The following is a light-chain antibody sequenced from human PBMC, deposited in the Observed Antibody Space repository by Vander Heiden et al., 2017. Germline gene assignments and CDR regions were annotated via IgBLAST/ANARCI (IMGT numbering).Light chain of an antibody. Sequence: QSALTQPPSASGPPGQSVTISCTGTSSHVGGYNYVSWYQQNPGKAPKLMIYEVSKRPSGVPDRFSGSKSGNTASLTVSGLQAEDEADYYCSSYAGSNNFDVVFGGGTKLTVL. J-gene: IGLJ2*01. V-gene: IGLV2-8*01. CDR2: EVS. CDR3: SSYAGSNNFDVV. CDR1: SSHVGGYNY.